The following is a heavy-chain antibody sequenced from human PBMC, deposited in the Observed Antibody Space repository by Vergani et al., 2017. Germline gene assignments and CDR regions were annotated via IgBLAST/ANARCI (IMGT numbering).Heavy chain of an antibody. CDR1: GYTFTSYG. D-gene: IGHD2-21*02. V-gene: IGHV1-18*01. J-gene: IGHJ4*02. CDR2: ISAYNGNT. CDR3: ARVSCGGDCYSAFDY. Sequence: QVQLVQSGAEVKKPGASVKVSCKASGYTFTSYGISWVRQAPGQGLEWMGWISAYNGNTNYAQKLQGRATMTTDTSTSTAYMELRSLGSDDTAVCYCARVSCGGDCYSAFDYWGQGTLVTVSS.